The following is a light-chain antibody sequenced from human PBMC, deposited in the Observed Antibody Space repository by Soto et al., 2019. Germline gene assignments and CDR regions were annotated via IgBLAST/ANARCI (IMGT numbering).Light chain of an antibody. V-gene: IGLV2-14*01. CDR1: SSDVGGYNY. CDR2: EVS. CDR3: TSFTTISTWV. J-gene: IGLJ3*02. Sequence: QSVLTQPASVSGSPGQSITISCTGTSSDVGGYNYVSWFQQHPGKAPKLKIYEVSNQPSGVSNRFSGSKSGNTASLTISELQAEDEADYYCTSFTTISTWVFGGGTKLTVL.